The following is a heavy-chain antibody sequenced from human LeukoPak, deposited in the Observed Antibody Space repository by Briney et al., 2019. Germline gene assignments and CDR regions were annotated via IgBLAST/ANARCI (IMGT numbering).Heavy chain of an antibody. D-gene: IGHD3-22*01. CDR3: AKDPDYYDSSGYYSSYFDY. CDR2: ISGSGGST. V-gene: IGHV3-23*01. CDR1: GFTFNTYA. J-gene: IGHJ4*02. Sequence: GGSLRLSCAASGFTFNTYAMSWVRQAPGKGLEWVSGISGSGGSTYYADSVKGRFTISRDNSKNTLYPQMNSLRAEDTAVYYCAKDPDYYDSSGYYSSYFDYWGQGTLVTVSS.